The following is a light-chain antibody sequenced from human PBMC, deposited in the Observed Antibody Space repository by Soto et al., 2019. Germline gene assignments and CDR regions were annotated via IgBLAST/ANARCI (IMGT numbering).Light chain of an antibody. V-gene: IGKV3-11*01. CDR3: HQRSNWPPLT. CDR2: DAS. Sequence: EIVLTQSPATLSLSPGERATLSCRASQSVSSYLAWYQQKPGQAPRLLIYDASNRATGIPARLSGSGSGTDFTLTISSLEPEDFAVYYCHQRSNWPPLTFGGGTKVEIK. J-gene: IGKJ4*01. CDR1: QSVSSY.